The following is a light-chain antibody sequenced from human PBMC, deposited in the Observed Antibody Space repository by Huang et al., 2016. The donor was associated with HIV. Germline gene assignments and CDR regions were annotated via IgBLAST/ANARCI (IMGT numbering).Light chain of an antibody. CDR1: QTSRY. V-gene: IGKV3-20*01. CDR2: GAS. J-gene: IGKJ1*01. CDR3: QHYAASLWT. Sequence: EIVLTQSPGTLSLSPGERATPSCRTSQTSRYLAWYQQKPGQAPRLPIYGASRRATGIPDRFSGSGSGTDFTLTISRLEPEDFAVYYCQHYAASLWTFGQGTKVEIK.